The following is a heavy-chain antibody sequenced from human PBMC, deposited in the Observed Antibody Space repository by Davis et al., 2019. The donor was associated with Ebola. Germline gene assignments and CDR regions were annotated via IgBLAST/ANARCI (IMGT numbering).Heavy chain of an antibody. J-gene: IGHJ4*02. D-gene: IGHD2-21*02. CDR2: IVPVFGTA. CDR1: GGTFSSYA. CDR3: ATRPTNCGGDCYVWRFDL. Sequence: SVKVSCKAPGGTFSSYAINWVRQAPGQGLEWMGGIVPVFGTANYAQKFQGRVTITADESTSTAYMELSWLRSEDTAVYYCATRPTNCGGDCYVWRFDLWGPGTLVTVSS. V-gene: IGHV1-69*13.